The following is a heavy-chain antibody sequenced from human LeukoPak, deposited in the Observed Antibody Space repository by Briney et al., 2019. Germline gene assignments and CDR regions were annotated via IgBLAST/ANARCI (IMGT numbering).Heavy chain of an antibody. D-gene: IGHD3-22*01. CDR1: GYSINSGYH. CDR2: VYHSGST. V-gene: IGHV4-38-2*02. J-gene: IGHJ4*02. Sequence: SETLSLTCIVSGYSINSGYHWGWIRQPPGKGLEWIGSVYHSGSTYYNPSLKSRVTISIDTSKNQFSLKLSSVTAADTAVYYCARHYLYDTSGDGTYYFDYWGQGTLVTVSS. CDR3: ARHYLYDTSGDGTYYFDY.